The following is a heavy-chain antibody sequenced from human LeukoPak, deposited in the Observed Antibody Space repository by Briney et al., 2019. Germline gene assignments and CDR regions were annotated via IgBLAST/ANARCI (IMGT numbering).Heavy chain of an antibody. CDR2: ISNDGSST. D-gene: IGHD6-19*01. Sequence: GGSLRLSCAVSGFTFSSYWMHWVRHAPGKGLVWVSRISNDGSSTNFADSVKGRFTISRDNAKNTLYLQMNSLRAEDTAVYYCTSAGAGTRNVLDIWGKGTMVTVFS. V-gene: IGHV3-74*01. CDR3: TSAGAGTRNVLDI. CDR1: GFTFSSYW. J-gene: IGHJ3*02.